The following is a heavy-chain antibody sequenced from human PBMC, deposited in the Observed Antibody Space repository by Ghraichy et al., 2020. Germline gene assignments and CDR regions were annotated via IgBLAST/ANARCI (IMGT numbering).Heavy chain of an antibody. CDR2: IIPILGIA. J-gene: IGHJ5*02. CDR3: ARGDLNVLLWFGELRNNWFDP. Sequence: SVKVSCKASGGTFSSYAISWVRQAPGQGLEWMGRIIPILGIANYAQKFQGRVTITADKSTSTAYMELSSLRSEDTAVYYCARGDLNVLLWFGELRNNWFDPWGQGTLVTVSS. D-gene: IGHD3-10*01. CDR1: GGTFSSYA. V-gene: IGHV1-69*04.